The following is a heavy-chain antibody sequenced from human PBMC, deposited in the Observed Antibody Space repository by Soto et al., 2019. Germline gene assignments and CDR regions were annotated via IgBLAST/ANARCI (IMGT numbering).Heavy chain of an antibody. CDR3: ASGRYGDY. Sequence: QVHLVQSGAEVKKPGASVKVSCKGSGYDFTTYGITWVRQAPGQGLEWMGWISAHNGNTNYAQKLQGRVTVTRDTSTSTAYMELRSLRSDDTAVYYCASGRYGDYWGQGALVTVSS. CDR1: GYDFTTYG. V-gene: IGHV1-18*01. CDR2: ISAHNGNT. J-gene: IGHJ4*02. D-gene: IGHD1-26*01.